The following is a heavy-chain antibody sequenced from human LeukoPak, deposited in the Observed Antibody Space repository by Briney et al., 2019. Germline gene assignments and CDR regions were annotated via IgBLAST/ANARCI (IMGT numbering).Heavy chain of an antibody. J-gene: IGHJ4*01. CDR1: GLHFRAYW. CDR3: ARIGHDLYQTFDF. D-gene: IGHD2-2*01. V-gene: IGHV3-7*03. Sequence: GVSLRLSCTTSGLHFRAYWMGGVRQAPGKGVEWVAKIHQHGSKENYLDSVKGRFTISRDNAKSSIYLQMNSLRAEDTAIYYCARIGHDLYQTFDFWGNGNLITVSS. CDR2: IHQHGSKE.